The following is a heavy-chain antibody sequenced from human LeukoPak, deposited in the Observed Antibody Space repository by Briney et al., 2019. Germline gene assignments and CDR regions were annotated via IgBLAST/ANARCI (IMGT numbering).Heavy chain of an antibody. CDR3: ARRRRPSSSSAYFDY. Sequence: SETLSLTCTVSGGSISSSSYYWGWIRQPPGKGLEWIGSIYYSGSTYYNPSLKSRFTISVDTSKNQFSLKLSSVTAADTAVYYCARRRRPSSSSAYFDYWGQGTLVTVSS. CDR1: GGSISSSSYY. CDR2: IYYSGST. J-gene: IGHJ4*02. V-gene: IGHV4-39*01. D-gene: IGHD6-6*01.